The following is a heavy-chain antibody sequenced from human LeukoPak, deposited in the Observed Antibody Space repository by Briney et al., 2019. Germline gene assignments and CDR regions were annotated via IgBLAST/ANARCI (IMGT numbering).Heavy chain of an antibody. Sequence: GASVKVSCKAFGYTFTSNYMHWVRQAPGQGPEWMGWINPNSGGTNYAQKFQGRVTMTRDTSIRTAYMELRRLRSDGTAVYYCARANMVRGVGLFFDRNWFDPWGQGTLVTVSS. CDR2: INPNSGGT. D-gene: IGHD3-10*01. J-gene: IGHJ5*02. CDR3: ARANMVRGVGLFFDRNWFDP. V-gene: IGHV1-2*02. CDR1: GYTFTSNY.